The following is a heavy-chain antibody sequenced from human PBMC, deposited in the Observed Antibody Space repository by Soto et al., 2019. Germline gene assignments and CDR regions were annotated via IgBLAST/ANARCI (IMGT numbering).Heavy chain of an antibody. CDR2: ISAYNGNT. CDR3: AKDTGIAARPDRYDY. Sequence: ASVKVACKGSGYTFTGDGIGWVRQAPGQGLEWMGWISAYNGNTNYAQKLQGRVTMTTDTSTSTAYMELRSLRSDDTAVYYCAKDTGIAARPDRYDYWGQGTLVTVSS. D-gene: IGHD6-6*01. CDR1: GYTFTGDG. V-gene: IGHV1-18*01. J-gene: IGHJ4*02.